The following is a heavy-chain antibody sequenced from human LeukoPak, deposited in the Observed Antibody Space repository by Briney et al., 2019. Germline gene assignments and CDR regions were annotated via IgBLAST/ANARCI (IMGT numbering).Heavy chain of an antibody. CDR3: VREGRVSGYDFDC. D-gene: IGHD5-12*01. V-gene: IGHV3-74*03. J-gene: IGHJ4*02. CDR1: GFTFSSYW. CDR2: INSDGSSI. Sequence: GGSLRLSCAASGFTFSSYWMHWVRQDPGKGLVWVSRINSDGSSITYADSVKGRFTISRDNARNTLYLQMNSLRVEDTAVYYCVREGRVSGYDFDCWGQGTLVTVSS.